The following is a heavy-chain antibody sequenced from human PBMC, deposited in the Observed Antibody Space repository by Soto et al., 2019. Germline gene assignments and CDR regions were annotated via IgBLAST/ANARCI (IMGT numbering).Heavy chain of an antibody. CDR2: IYYSGST. Sequence: QVQLQESGPGLVKPSQTLSLTCTVSGGSISSGDYYWSWIRQPPGKGLEWIGYIYYSGSTYYNPSLRSRVTLSVYTSKNQFSRKLSSVTAADPAVYYCASDRPGDQPLTRYNWFDPWGQGTLVTVSS. CDR3: ASDRPGDQPLTRYNWFDP. CDR1: GGSISSGDYY. J-gene: IGHJ5*02. D-gene: IGHD2-2*01. V-gene: IGHV4-30-4*01.